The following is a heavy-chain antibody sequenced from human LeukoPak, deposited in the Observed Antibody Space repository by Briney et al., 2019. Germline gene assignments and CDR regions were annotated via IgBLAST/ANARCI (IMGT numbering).Heavy chain of an antibody. Sequence: EASAKVSCKASGYTFTGYYMHWVRQAPGQGLEWMGWINPNSGGTNYAQKFQGRVTLTRDTSISTVYMELTTLTSDDTALYYCAVAPGDYWGQGTLVSVSA. D-gene: IGHD2-21*01. J-gene: IGHJ4*02. CDR2: INPNSGGT. CDR1: GYTFTGYY. V-gene: IGHV1-2*02. CDR3: AVAPGDY.